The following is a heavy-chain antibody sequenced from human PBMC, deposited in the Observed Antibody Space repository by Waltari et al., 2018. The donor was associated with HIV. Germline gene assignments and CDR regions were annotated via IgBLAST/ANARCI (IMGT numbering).Heavy chain of an antibody. J-gene: IGHJ4*02. D-gene: IGHD2-15*01. Sequence: QLQLQESGPGLVNPPETLSPTCPVSGGPTSSSRHTGGWIRQPPGKGLEWIGSIYYSGSTYYNPSLKSRVTISVDTSKNQFSLKLSSVTAADTAVYYCARERYCSGGSCPFDYWGQGTLVTVSS. CDR3: ARERYCSGGSCPFDY. CDR2: IYYSGST. V-gene: IGHV4-39*07. CDR1: GGPTSSSRHT.